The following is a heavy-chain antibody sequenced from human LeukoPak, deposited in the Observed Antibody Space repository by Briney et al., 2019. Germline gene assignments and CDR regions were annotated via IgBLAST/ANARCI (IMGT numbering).Heavy chain of an antibody. V-gene: IGHV1-8*03. Sequence: ASVKVSCKASGYTFTSYDINWVRQATGQGLERMGWMNPNSGNTGYAQKFQGRVTITRNTSISTAYMELSSLRSEDTAVYYCARGLGYCSSTSCYGNWFDPWGQGTLVTVSS. CDR2: MNPNSGNT. D-gene: IGHD2-2*01. J-gene: IGHJ5*02. CDR3: ARGLGYCSSTSCYGNWFDP. CDR1: GYTFTSYD.